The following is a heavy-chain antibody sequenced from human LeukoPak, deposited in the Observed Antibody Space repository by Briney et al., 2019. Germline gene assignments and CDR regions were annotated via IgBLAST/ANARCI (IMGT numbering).Heavy chain of an antibody. CDR3: AKAPRFGDHAAEYFYYYMDV. Sequence: PGGSLRLSCTVSGFTVSSNSMSWVRQAPGKGLEWVSFIYSDNTHYSDSVKGRFTISRDNSKNTLHLQMNSLRAEDTAVYYCAKAPRFGDHAAEYFYYYMDVWGKGTTVTVSS. D-gene: IGHD3-16*01. CDR1: GFTVSSNS. J-gene: IGHJ6*03. V-gene: IGHV3-53*01. CDR2: IYSDNT.